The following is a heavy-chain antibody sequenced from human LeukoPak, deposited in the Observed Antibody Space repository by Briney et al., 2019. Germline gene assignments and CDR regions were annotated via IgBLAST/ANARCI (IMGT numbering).Heavy chain of an antibody. D-gene: IGHD1-7*01. CDR2: IIPIFGTA. CDR1: GGTFSSYA. CDR3: ARDRTRNNWNYDWFDP. V-gene: IGHV1-69*01. Sequence: SVKVSCKASGGTFSSYAISWVRQVPGQGLEWMGGIIPIFGTANYAQKFQGRVTITADESTSTAYMELSSLRSEDTAVYYCARDRTRNNWNYDWFDPWGQGTLVTVSS. J-gene: IGHJ5*02.